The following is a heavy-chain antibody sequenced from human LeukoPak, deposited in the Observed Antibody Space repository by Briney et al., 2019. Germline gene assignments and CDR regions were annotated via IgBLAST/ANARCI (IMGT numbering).Heavy chain of an antibody. CDR3: ARDLRARAAGDL. V-gene: IGHV3-21*01. D-gene: IGHD6-13*01. CDR1: GFSFTSYA. Sequence: GGSLRLSCAASGFSFTSYAMSWVRQAPGKGLEWVSSISSSSSSYIYYADSVKGRFTISRDNAKNSLYLQMNSLRAEDTAVYYCARDLRARAAGDLWGQGTLVTVSS. CDR2: ISSSSSSYI. J-gene: IGHJ4*02.